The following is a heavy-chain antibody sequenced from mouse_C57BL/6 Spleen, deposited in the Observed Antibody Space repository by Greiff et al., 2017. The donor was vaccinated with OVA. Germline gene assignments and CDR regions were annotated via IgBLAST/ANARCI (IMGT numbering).Heavy chain of an antibody. D-gene: IGHD1-1*01. CDR2: INPSSGYT. CDR1: GYTFTSYW. V-gene: IGHV1-7*01. CDR3: ARGTTGVASDFDY. Sequence: QVQLQQSGAELVKPGASVKISCKASGYTFTSYWMHWVKQRPGQGLEWIGYINPSSGYTKYNQKFKDKATLTADKSSSTAYMQLSSLTYEDAAVYYCARGTTGVASDFDYWGQGTTLTVSS. J-gene: IGHJ2*01.